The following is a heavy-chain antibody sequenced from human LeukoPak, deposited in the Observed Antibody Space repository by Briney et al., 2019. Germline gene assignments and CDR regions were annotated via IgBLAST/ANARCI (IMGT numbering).Heavy chain of an antibody. CDR3: ARRRSGSNYRAYDY. J-gene: IGHJ4*02. CDR2: IYYSGST. Sequence: SETLSLTCTVSGGSISSSSYYWGWIRQPPGKGLEWIGSIYYSGSTYYNPSLKSRVTISVDTSKNQFSLKLSSVTAADTAVYYCARRRSGSNYRAYDYWGQGTLATVSS. D-gene: IGHD3-10*01. CDR1: GGSISSSSYY. V-gene: IGHV4-39*01.